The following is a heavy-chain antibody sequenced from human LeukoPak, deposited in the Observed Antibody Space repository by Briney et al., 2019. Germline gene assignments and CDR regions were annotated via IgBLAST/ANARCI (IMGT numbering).Heavy chain of an antibody. CDR1: GGSISSYY. V-gene: IGHV4-59*01. D-gene: IGHD4-23*01. Sequence: TSETLSLTCTVPGGSISSYYWSWIRQPPGKGLEWIGYIYYSGSTNYNPSLKSRVTISVDTSKNQFSLKLSSVTAADTAVYYCARGGNYGGNFDWGQGTLVTVSS. J-gene: IGHJ4*02. CDR3: ARGGNYGGNFD. CDR2: IYYSGST.